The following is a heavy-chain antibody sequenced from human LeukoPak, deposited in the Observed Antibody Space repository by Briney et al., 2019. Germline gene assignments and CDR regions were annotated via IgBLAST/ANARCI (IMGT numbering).Heavy chain of an antibody. Sequence: LETLSLTCTVSGGSISSYYWSWIRQPPGKGLEWIGYIYYSGSTNYNPSLKSRVTISVDTSKNQFSLKLSSVTAADTAVYYCARSPKQWLVPYYFDYWGQGTLVTVSS. J-gene: IGHJ4*02. CDR3: ARSPKQWLVPYYFDY. CDR1: GGSISSYY. CDR2: IYYSGST. V-gene: IGHV4-59*01. D-gene: IGHD6-19*01.